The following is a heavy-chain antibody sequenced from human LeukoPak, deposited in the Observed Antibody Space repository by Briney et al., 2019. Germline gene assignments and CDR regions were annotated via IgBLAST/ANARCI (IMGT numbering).Heavy chain of an antibody. CDR3: ARGQWLVRVYFDY. Sequence: SETLSLTCAVSRYSISSGYYWGWIRQPPGKGLEWIGSIYHSGSTYYNPSLKSRVTISVDTSKNQFSLKLSAVTAADTAVYYGARGQWLVRVYFDYWGQGTLVTVSS. CDR2: IYHSGST. J-gene: IGHJ4*02. CDR1: RYSISSGYY. D-gene: IGHD6-19*01. V-gene: IGHV4-38-2*01.